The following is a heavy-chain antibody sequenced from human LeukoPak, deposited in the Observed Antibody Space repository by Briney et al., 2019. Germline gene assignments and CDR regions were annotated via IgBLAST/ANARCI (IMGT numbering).Heavy chain of an antibody. V-gene: IGHV3-15*01. J-gene: IGHJ6*03. D-gene: IGHD6-13*01. CDR1: GYTFSNSW. Sequence: PGGSVRLSCAASGYTFSNSWMSWVRQAPGKGLEWVGRIKSNTDSGTTDYAAPVKGRFTSSRDDSKNTLYLQMNSLKTEDTAVYYCTKTDSSSWLNYYYYYYRDVWGKGTTVTVSS. CDR3: TKTDSSSWLNYYYYYYRDV. CDR2: IKSNTDSGTT.